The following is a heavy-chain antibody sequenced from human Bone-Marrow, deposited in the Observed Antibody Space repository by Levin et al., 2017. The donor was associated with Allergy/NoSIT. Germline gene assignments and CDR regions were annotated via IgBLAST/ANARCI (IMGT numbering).Heavy chain of an antibody. CDR3: AAGPKVPAAMPGY. V-gene: IGHV1-58*01. Sequence: SVKVSCKASGFTFTSSAVQWVRQARGQRLEWIGWIVVGSGNTNYAQKFQERVTITRDMSTSTAYMELSSLRSEDTAVYYCAAGPKVPAAMPGYWGQGTLVTVSS. D-gene: IGHD2-2*01. CDR2: IVVGSGNT. CDR1: GFTFTSSA. J-gene: IGHJ4*02.